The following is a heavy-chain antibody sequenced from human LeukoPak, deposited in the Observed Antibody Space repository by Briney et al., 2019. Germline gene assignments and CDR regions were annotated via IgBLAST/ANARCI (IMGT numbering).Heavy chain of an antibody. Sequence: ASVKVSCKASGYTFTSYDINWVRQATGQGLEWMGWMNSNSGNTGYAQKFQGRVTMTRNTSISTAYMELSSLRSEDTAVYYCARGLAPGYCSSTSCYGVGNWFDPWGQGTLVTVSS. CDR3: ARGLAPGYCSSTSCYGVGNWFDP. D-gene: IGHD2-2*01. CDR1: GYTFTSYD. J-gene: IGHJ5*02. CDR2: MNSNSGNT. V-gene: IGHV1-8*01.